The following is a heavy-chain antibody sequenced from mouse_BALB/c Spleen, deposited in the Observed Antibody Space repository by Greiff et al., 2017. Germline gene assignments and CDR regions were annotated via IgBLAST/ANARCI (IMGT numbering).Heavy chain of an antibody. CDR2: INPSTGYT. CDR1: GYTFTSYW. Sequence: QVQLQQSGAELAKPGASVKMSCKASGYTFTSYWMHWVKQRPGQGLEWIGYINPSTGYTEYNQKFKDKATLTADKSSSTAYMQLSSLTSEDSAVYYCARREYDGFYYFDYWGQGTTLTVSS. J-gene: IGHJ2*01. CDR3: ARREYDGFYYFDY. V-gene: IGHV1-7*01. D-gene: IGHD2-14*01.